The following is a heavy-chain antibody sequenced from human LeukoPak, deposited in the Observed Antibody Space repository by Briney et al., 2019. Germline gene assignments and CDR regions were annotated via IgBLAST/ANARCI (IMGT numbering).Heavy chain of an antibody. Sequence: GGSLRLSCAASGFTFKNYAMSWVRQAPGKGLEWASTIGGNSGYIYYSDSVKGRFTISRDNSRNTLYLQMTSLRVDDTAVYFCATERPFSSGTYYNAWGQGTLVIVSS. CDR3: ATERPFSSGTYYNA. V-gene: IGHV3-23*01. CDR2: IGGNSGYI. CDR1: GFTFKNYA. D-gene: IGHD3-10*01. J-gene: IGHJ5*02.